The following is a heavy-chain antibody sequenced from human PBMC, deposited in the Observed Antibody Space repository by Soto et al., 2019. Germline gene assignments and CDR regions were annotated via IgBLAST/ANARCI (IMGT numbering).Heavy chain of an antibody. CDR1: GGSISSYY. CDR2: IYTSGST. V-gene: IGHV4-4*07. Sequence: SETLSLTCTVSGGSISSYYCSWIRQPAWKGLESIGRIYTSGSTNYNPSLKSRVTMSVDTSKNQFSLKLSSVTAADTDVYYCATDYYDSSGLSPYYYYYGMDVWGQRTTVTVCS. J-gene: IGHJ6*02. D-gene: IGHD3-22*01. CDR3: ATDYYDSSGLSPYYYYYGMDV.